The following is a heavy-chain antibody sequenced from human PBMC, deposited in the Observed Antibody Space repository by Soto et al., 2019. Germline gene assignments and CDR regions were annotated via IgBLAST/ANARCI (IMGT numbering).Heavy chain of an antibody. V-gene: IGHV4-31*03. J-gene: IGHJ3*02. CDR2: IYYSGST. Sequence: SETLCVPCTVSGGSISSGGYYWSWIRQHPGKGLEWIGYIYYSGSTYYNPSRKSRVTISVDTSKNQFSLKLSSVTAADTAVYYCASHYYDSSGYYYINAFDIWGQGTLVTVSS. D-gene: IGHD3-22*01. CDR1: GGSISSGGYY. CDR3: ASHYYDSSGYYYINAFDI.